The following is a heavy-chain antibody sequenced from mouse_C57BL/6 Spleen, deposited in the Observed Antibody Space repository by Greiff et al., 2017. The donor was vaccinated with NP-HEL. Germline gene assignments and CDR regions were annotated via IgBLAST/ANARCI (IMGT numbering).Heavy chain of an antibody. V-gene: IGHV1-26*01. J-gene: IGHJ3*01. CDR3: ARSDYYGSSPAWFAY. CDR2: INPNNGGT. CDR1: GYTFTDYY. Sequence: EVQLQQSGPELVKPGASVKISCKASGYTFTDYYMNWVKQSHGKSLEWIGDINPNNGGTSYNQKFKGKATLTVDKSSSTAYMELRSLTSEDSAVYYCARSDYYGSSPAWFAYWGQGTLVTVSA. D-gene: IGHD1-1*01.